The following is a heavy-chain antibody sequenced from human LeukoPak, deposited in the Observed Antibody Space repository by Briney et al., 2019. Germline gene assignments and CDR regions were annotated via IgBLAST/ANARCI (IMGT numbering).Heavy chain of an antibody. D-gene: IGHD4-17*01. V-gene: IGHV1-69*05. J-gene: IGHJ4*02. Sequence: SVKVSCKASGTFSTHALSWVRQAPGQGLEWMGRVIPMFDTVIYAQKFQDRVTITTDKSTSTAYMELSSLRSEDTAVHYCARDSKTLTTEPGHFDYWGQGTLVSVSP. CDR2: VIPMFDTV. CDR1: GTFSTHA. CDR3: ARDSKTLTTEPGHFDY.